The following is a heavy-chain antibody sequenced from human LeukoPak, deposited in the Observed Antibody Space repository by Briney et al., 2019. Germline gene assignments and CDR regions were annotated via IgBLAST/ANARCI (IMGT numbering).Heavy chain of an antibody. J-gene: IGHJ4*02. CDR3: AKGQDVVVPAALNY. D-gene: IGHD2-2*01. CDR2: ISWNSGSI. CDR1: GFTFDDYA. V-gene: IGHV3-9*01. Sequence: GRSLRLSCAASGFTFDDYAMHWVRQAPGKSLEWVSGISWNSGSIGYADSVKGRFTISRDNAKNSLYLQMNSLRAEDKALYYCAKGQDVVVPAALNYWGQGTLVTVSS.